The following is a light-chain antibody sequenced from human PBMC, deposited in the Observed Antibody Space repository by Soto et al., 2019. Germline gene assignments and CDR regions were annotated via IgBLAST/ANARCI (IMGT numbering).Light chain of an antibody. Sequence: EMVMTQSPSTLSVSPGERATLSCRASQNLSRNLAWYQQQPGQAPRLLIFYASTRSTGIPARFSGSGSGTDFTITISSLQSEDFAVYYCQQYDNWPHTFGQGTKLEIK. V-gene: IGKV3-15*01. J-gene: IGKJ2*01. CDR1: QNLSRN. CDR2: YAS. CDR3: QQYDNWPHT.